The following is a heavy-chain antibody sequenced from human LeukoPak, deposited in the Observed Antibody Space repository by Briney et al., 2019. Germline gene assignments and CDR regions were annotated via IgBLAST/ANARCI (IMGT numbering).Heavy chain of an antibody. Sequence: GGSLRLSCAASGFTFSSYAMSWVRQAPGKGLEWVSAISGSGGSTYYADSVKGRFTICRDNSKNTLYLQMNSLRAEDTAVYHCAGTTCGGDCYSEYWGQGTQVTVSS. V-gene: IGHV3-23*01. CDR2: ISGSGGST. CDR3: AGTTCGGDCYSEY. D-gene: IGHD2-21*02. CDR1: GFTFSSYA. J-gene: IGHJ4*02.